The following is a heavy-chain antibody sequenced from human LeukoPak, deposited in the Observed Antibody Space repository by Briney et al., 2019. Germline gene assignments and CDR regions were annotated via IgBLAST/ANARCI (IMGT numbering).Heavy chain of an antibody. CDR1: GYTFTDYF. J-gene: IGHJ3*02. CDR3: ARYMVRGVITSSAFDI. Sequence: ASVKVSCKASGYTFTDYFMNWVRQAPGQGLEWMGWINPKSGGTVYAQKFQGRVTMTRDTSISTAYMELSRLRSDDTAVHYCARYMVRGVITSSAFDIWGQGTMVTVSS. V-gene: IGHV1-2*02. D-gene: IGHD3-10*01. CDR2: INPKSGGT.